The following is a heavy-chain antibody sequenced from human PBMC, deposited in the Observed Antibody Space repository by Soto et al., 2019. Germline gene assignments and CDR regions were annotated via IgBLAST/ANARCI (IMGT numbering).Heavy chain of an antibody. J-gene: IGHJ4*02. V-gene: IGHV3-30*18. CDR1: GFTFSSYG. D-gene: IGHD6-13*01. CDR3: AKDGSSSWIDY. Sequence: GGSLRLSCAASGFTFSSYGMHWVRQAPGKGLEWVAVISYDGSNKYYADSVKGRFTISRDNSKNTLYLQMNSLRAEDTAVYYCAKDGSSSWIDYWGQGTLVTVSS. CDR2: ISYDGSNK.